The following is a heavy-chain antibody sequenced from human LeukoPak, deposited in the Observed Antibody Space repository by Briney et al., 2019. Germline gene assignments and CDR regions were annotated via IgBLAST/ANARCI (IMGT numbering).Heavy chain of an antibody. V-gene: IGHV1-8*01. J-gene: IGHJ4*02. CDR1: GYTFTSYD. CDR3: ARGSGLYDFWSGSDPFDY. CDR2: MNPNSGNT. D-gene: IGHD3-3*01. Sequence: ASVKVSCKASGYTFTSYDINWVRQATGQGLEWMGWMNPNSGNTGYAQKFQGRVTMTRNTSISTAYMELSSLRSEDTAVYYCARGSGLYDFWSGSDPFDYWGQGTLVTVSS.